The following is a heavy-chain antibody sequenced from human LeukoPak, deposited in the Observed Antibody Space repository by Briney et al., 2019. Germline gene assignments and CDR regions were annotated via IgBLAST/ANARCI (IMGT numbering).Heavy chain of an antibody. V-gene: IGHV7-4-1*02. Sequence: ASVKVSCKASGYTFTSYGISWVRQAPGQGLEWMGWINTNTGNPTYAQGFTGRFVFSLDTSVSTAYLQISSLKAEDTAVYYCARDSETGTGDYWGQGTLVTVSS. CDR2: INTNTGNP. CDR1: GYTFTSYG. CDR3: ARDSETGTGDY. J-gene: IGHJ4*02. D-gene: IGHD1-7*01.